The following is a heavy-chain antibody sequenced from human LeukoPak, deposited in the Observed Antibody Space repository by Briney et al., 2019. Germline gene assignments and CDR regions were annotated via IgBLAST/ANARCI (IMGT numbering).Heavy chain of an antibody. J-gene: IGHJ6*03. Sequence: SETLSLTCTVSGGSISSSSYYWGWIRQPPGKGLEWIGSIYYSGSTYYNPSLKSRVTISVDTSKNQFSLKLSSVTAADTAVYYCARVFRPAPPISYRYMDVWGKGTTVTISS. CDR1: GGSISSSSYY. D-gene: IGHD3/OR15-3a*01. CDR2: IYYSGST. V-gene: IGHV4-39*07. CDR3: ARVFRPAPPISYRYMDV.